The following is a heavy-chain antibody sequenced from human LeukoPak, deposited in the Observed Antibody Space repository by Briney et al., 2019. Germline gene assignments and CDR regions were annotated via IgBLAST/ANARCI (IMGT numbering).Heavy chain of an antibody. Sequence: ASVKVSCKASGYTFTDYYMHWVRQAPGQGLEWMGWINPRSGGTNYAQKFQGRVTMTRDTSITTVYMEISRLTSDDTALFYCAVAPGDYWGQGTLVTVSS. V-gene: IGHV1-2*02. D-gene: IGHD2-21*01. J-gene: IGHJ4*02. CDR2: INPRSGGT. CDR3: AVAPGDY. CDR1: GYTFTDYY.